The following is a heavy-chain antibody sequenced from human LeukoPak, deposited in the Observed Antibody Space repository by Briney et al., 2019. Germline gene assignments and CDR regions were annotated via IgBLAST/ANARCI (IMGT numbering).Heavy chain of an antibody. J-gene: IGHJ4*02. D-gene: IGHD6-13*01. V-gene: IGHV4-59*01. Sequence: PSETLSLTCTVSGGSISDYYWSWIRQPPGKGLEWIGYIYHSGSTNYNPSLKSRITISIDTSKNQFSLKLSSVTAADTAVYYCARGRQQLDYWGQGTLVTVSS. CDR1: GGSISDYY. CDR2: IYHSGST. CDR3: ARGRQQLDY.